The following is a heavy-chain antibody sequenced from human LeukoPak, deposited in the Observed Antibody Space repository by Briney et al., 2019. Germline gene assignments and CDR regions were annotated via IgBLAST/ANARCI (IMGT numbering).Heavy chain of an antibody. CDR1: GFTFSGYT. V-gene: IGHV3-23*01. J-gene: IGHJ4*02. CDR3: AKGYCSSTNCKESFFDY. D-gene: IGHD2-2*01. CDR2: ISASGGST. Sequence: PGGSLRLSCAASGFTFSGYTMNWVRQAPGKGLEWVSTISASGGSTYYFVKGRFTISRDNSKNTLYLQMNSLRAEDTAVYYCAKGYCSSTNCKESFFDYWGQGTLVTVSS.